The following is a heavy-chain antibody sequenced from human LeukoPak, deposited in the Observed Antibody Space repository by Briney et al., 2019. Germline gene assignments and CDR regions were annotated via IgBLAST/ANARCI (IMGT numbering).Heavy chain of an antibody. V-gene: IGHV1-69*05. CDR2: IIPIFGTA. Sequence: ASVKVSCKASGGTFSSYAISWVRQAPGQGLEWMGGIIPIFGTANYAQKFQGRVTMTRDMSTSTVYMELSSLRSEDTAVYYCARDVDTAMESDPVAFDIWGQGTIVTVSS. CDR1: GGTFSSYA. D-gene: IGHD5-18*01. J-gene: IGHJ3*02. CDR3: ARDVDTAMESDPVAFDI.